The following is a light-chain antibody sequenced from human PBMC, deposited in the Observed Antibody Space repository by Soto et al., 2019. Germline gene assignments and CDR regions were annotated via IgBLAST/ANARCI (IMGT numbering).Light chain of an antibody. CDR3: QQYGTSPRM. CDR1: QSVSNNY. Sequence: EIVLTQSPGTLSLSPGDTAALSCRASQSVSNNYLAWYQQKPGQAPRLLIYGASSRATGIPDRFSGSASGTDFTLTISGLEPEDFAVYYCQQYGTSPRMFGQGTKVEIK. CDR2: GAS. V-gene: IGKV3-20*01. J-gene: IGKJ1*01.